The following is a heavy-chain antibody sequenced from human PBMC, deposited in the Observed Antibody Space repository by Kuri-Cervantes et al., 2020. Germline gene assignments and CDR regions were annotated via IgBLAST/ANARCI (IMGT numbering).Heavy chain of an antibody. CDR2: INHSGST. Sequence: SETLSLTCAVYGGSFSGYYWSWIRQPPGKGLEWIGEINHSGSTNYSPSLKNRVTMSVDTSKSQFSLKLNSVTAADTAVYYCARHHSSGYYIFDHWGQGTLVTVSS. J-gene: IGHJ4*02. V-gene: IGHV4-34*01. CDR3: ARHHSSGYYIFDH. D-gene: IGHD3-22*01. CDR1: GGSFSGYY.